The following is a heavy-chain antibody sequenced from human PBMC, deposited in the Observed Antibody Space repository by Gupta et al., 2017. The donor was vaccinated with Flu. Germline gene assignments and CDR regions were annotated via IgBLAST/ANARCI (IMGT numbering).Heavy chain of an antibody. V-gene: IGHV3-13*01. CDR3: ARGISSNYGNYGMDV. D-gene: IGHD4-4*01. CDR2: IGTAGDT. Sequence: EVQLVESGGGLVQPGGSLRLSCAASGFTFSSYDMHWVRQATGKGLEWVSAIGTAGDTYYPGSVKGRFTISRENAKNSLYLQMNSLRAGDTAVYYCARGISSNYGNYGMDVWGQGTTVTVSS. J-gene: IGHJ6*02. CDR1: GFTFSSYD.